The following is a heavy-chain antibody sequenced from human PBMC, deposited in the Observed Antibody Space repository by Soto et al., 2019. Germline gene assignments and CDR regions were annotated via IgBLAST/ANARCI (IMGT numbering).Heavy chain of an antibody. D-gene: IGHD2-2*01. Sequence: GGSLRLSCVVSGFTFSSYGMQRVRQAPGKGLECVAVISDTGSSHYYAASVEGRFTISRENSKNTLSLHMDRLRVEDTAVYYCAKDRGGDCPDNSCYFGADYWGQGTPVTVSS. CDR1: GFTFSSYG. J-gene: IGHJ4*02. V-gene: IGHV3-30*18. CDR3: AKDRGGDCPDNSCYFGADY. CDR2: ISDTGSSH.